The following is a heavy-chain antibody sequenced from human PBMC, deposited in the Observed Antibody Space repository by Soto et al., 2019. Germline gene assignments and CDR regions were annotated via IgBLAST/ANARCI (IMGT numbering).Heavy chain of an antibody. CDR3: AKGADEPIDS. CDR1: GFTFTIDA. V-gene: IGHV3-23*01. CDR2: ISGSGGST. J-gene: IGHJ4*02. D-gene: IGHD1-26*01. Sequence: EVQLLESGGGLVQPGGSLRLSCAASGFTFTIDAMSWVRQSPGKGLEWVSSISGSGGSTFYADSVKGRFTISRDNSKNMVYRQMNSLRAEDTAVYYCAKGADEPIDSWGQGTPVTVSS.